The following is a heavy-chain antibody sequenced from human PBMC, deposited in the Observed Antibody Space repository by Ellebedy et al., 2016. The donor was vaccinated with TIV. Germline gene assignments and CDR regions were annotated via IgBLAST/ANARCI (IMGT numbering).Heavy chain of an antibody. V-gene: IGHV3-23*01. D-gene: IGHD6-19*01. J-gene: IGHJ4*02. Sequence: GESLKISCAASGFTFSSYAMSWVRQAPGKGLEWVSTISHTGSRTYYADSVKGRFIISRDNSKKTLYLQMNSLRAEETAVYYCAKGRGGGSDSSAPRYYFDSWGLGTLVTVSS. CDR3: AKGRGGGSDSSAPRYYFDS. CDR1: GFTFSSYA. CDR2: ISHTGSRT.